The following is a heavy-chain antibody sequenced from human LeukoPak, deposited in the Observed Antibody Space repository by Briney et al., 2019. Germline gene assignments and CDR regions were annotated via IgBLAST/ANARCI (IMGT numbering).Heavy chain of an antibody. D-gene: IGHD4-17*01. CDR1: GFTVSSNY. Sequence: GGSLRLSCAASGFTVSSNYMSWVRQAPGKGLEWVSVIYSGGSTYYADSVKGRFTISRDNSKNTLYLQMNSLRAEDTAVYYCATAVTMARYYYYMDVWGKGTTVTVSS. J-gene: IGHJ6*03. CDR2: IYSGGST. V-gene: IGHV3-53*01. CDR3: ATAVTMARYYYYMDV.